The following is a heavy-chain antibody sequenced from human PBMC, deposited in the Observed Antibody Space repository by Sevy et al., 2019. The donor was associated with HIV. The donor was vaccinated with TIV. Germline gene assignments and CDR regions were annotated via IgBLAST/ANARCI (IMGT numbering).Heavy chain of an antibody. CDR3: AREQIYYYDSSGYYYVDAFDI. J-gene: IGHJ3*02. CDR1: GFTFSSYW. Sequence: GGSLRLSCAASGFTFSSYWMSWVRQAPGKGLEWVANINQDGSEKYYVDSVKGRFTISRDNAKNSLYLQMNSLRAEDTAVYYCAREQIYYYDSSGYYYVDAFDIWGQGTMVTVSS. CDR2: INQDGSEK. D-gene: IGHD3-22*01. V-gene: IGHV3-7*01.